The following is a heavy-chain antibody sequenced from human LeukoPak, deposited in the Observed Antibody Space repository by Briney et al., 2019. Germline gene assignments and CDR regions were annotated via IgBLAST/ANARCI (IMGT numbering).Heavy chain of an antibody. J-gene: IGHJ6*02. CDR2: IYYSGTT. V-gene: IGHV4-59*11. CDR1: GDSISAHY. Sequence: PSETLSLTCTVSGDSISAHYWSWIRQPPGKGLEWIGFIYYSGTTNYNPSLKSRVTISVDTSKDQFSLKLTSVTAADTAVYYCARLYDTSGYFLNYYYSGLDVWGQGTTVTVSS. D-gene: IGHD3-22*01. CDR3: ARLYDTSGYFLNYYYSGLDV.